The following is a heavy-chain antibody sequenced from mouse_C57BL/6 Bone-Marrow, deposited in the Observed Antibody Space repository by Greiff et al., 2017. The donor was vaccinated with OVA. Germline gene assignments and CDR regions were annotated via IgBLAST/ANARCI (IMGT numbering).Heavy chain of an antibody. J-gene: IGHJ4*01. Sequence: QVQLQQPGAELVMPGASVKLSCKASGYTFTSYWMHWVKQRPGQGLEWIGEIDPSDSYTNYNQKFKGKSTLTVDKSSSTAYMQLSSLTSYVSAVSYCARMGYAMDYWGQGTSVPVSS. CDR1: GYTFTSYW. CDR2: IDPSDSYT. V-gene: IGHV1-69*01. CDR3: ARMGYAMDY.